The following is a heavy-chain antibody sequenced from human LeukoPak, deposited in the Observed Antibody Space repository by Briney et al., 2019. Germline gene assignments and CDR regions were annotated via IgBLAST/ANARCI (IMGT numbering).Heavy chain of an antibody. D-gene: IGHD4-17*01. Sequence: GGSLRLSCEASGFAFSFFAMSWVRQTPRKGLEWVSSISGSGGSTYYADAVKGRFAIYRDNSKNTLSLQMNSLRAEDTAIYYCAKVSYGVLDYWGQGTLVTVSS. CDR1: GFAFSFFA. J-gene: IGHJ4*02. CDR2: ISGSGGST. CDR3: AKVSYGVLDY. V-gene: IGHV3-23*01.